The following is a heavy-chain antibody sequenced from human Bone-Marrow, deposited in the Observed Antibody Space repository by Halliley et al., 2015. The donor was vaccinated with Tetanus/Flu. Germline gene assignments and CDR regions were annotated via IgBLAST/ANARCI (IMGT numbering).Heavy chain of an antibody. J-gene: IGHJ4*02. V-gene: IGHV3-66*04. Sequence: WISLIYNGGNTHSADSVKGGLPISRDNSMNTLFLQMKSLTGDDTAMYYCARHWDYGGNLVFHYWGQGTLVTVSS. CDR3: ARHWDYGGNLVFHY. CDR2: IYNGGNT. D-gene: IGHD4-17*01.